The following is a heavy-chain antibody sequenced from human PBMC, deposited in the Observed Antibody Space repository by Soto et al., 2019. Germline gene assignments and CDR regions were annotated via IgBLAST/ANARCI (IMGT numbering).Heavy chain of an antibody. D-gene: IGHD6-19*01. CDR3: ARDLSSSGWSPTTDYYGMDV. J-gene: IGHJ6*02. CDR1: GFTFSSYG. Sequence: QVQLVESGGGVVQPGRSLRLSCAASGFTFSSYGMHWVRQAPGKGLEWVAVIWYDGSNKYYADSVKGRFTISRDNSKNTLYLQMNSLRAEDTAVYYCARDLSSSGWSPTTDYYGMDVWGQGTTVTVSS. V-gene: IGHV3-33*01. CDR2: IWYDGSNK.